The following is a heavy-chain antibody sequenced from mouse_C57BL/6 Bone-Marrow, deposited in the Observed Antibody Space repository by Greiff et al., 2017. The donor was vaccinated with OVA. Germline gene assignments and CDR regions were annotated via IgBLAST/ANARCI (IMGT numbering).Heavy chain of an antibody. J-gene: IGHJ1*03. Sequence: QVQLQQSGPGLVQPSQSLSITCTVSGFSLTSYGVHWVRQSPGKGLEWLGLIWRGGSTDYNAAFMSRLSITHDNSKSQVFFKMNSLQADDTAIYYWAKKGYYYGSSWYFDVWGTGTTVTVSS. CDR3: AKKGYYYGSSWYFDV. CDR1: GFSLTSYG. V-gene: IGHV2-5*01. D-gene: IGHD1-1*01. CDR2: IWRGGST.